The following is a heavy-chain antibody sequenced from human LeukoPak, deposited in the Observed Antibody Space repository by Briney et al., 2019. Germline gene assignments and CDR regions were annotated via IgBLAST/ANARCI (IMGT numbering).Heavy chain of an antibody. CDR1: GGSFSGCY. V-gene: IGHV4-34*01. CDR2: INHSGST. CDR3: ARGRGDY. Sequence: SETLSLTCAVYGGSFSGCYWSWIRQPPGKGLEWIGEINHSGSTNYNPSLKSRVTISVDTSKNQFSLKLSSVTAADTAVYYCARGRGDYWGQGTLVTVSS. J-gene: IGHJ4*02.